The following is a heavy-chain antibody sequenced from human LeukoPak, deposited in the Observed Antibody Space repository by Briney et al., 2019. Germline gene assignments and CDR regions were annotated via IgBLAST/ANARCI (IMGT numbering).Heavy chain of an antibody. J-gene: IGHJ4*02. CDR2: IVVGSGNT. CDR1: GFTFTSSA. D-gene: IGHD4-23*01. V-gene: IGHV1-58*02. CDR3: AAAYGGIPVPTPDY. Sequence: SVKVSCKASGFTFTSSAMQWVRQARGQRLEWIGWIVVGSGNTNYAQKFQERVTITRDMSTSTAYMELSSLRSEGTAVYYCAAAYGGIPVPTPDYWGQGTLVTVSS.